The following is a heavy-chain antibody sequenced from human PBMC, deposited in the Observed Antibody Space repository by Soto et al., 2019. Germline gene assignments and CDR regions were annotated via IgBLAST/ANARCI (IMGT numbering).Heavy chain of an antibody. V-gene: IGHV4-30-2*01. CDR1: GGSISSGGYS. CDR2: IYHGGNS. CDR3: AREFGYYFDY. Sequence: QLQLQESGSGLVKPSQTLSLTCAVSGGSISSGGYSWSWIRQPPGKGLEWIGYIYHGGNSYYNPSLKSRVTISIDSSQNQFSLKLSSVTAGDTAVYYCAREFGYYFDYWGQGTLVTVSS. D-gene: IGHD3-10*01. J-gene: IGHJ4*02.